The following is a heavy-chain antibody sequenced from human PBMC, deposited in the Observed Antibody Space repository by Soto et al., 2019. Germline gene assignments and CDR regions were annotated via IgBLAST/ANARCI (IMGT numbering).Heavy chain of an antibody. Sequence: LRLSCVGSGFTFTDFYMNWVRQAPGKGLEWVANIRPDGREPNYVETVKGRFTTSRDNTKNSLFLQMNSLRADDTAVYYCAAWGALDYNYWGQGILLTVSS. D-gene: IGHD4-4*01. CDR1: GFTFTDFY. CDR3: AAWGALDYNY. J-gene: IGHJ4*02. V-gene: IGHV3-7*03. CDR2: IRPDGREP.